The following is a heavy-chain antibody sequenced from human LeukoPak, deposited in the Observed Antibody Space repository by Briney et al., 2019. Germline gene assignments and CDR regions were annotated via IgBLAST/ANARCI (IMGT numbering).Heavy chain of an antibody. D-gene: IGHD6-13*01. V-gene: IGHV4-59*01. Sequence: SETLSLTCTVSGGSISSYYWSWIRQPPGKGLEWIGYIHNTGSTNYNPSLKGRVTISVDTSKNQFSLKLSSVTTADTAVYHCSSGSGYRIENWGQGALVTVSS. CDR2: IHNTGST. CDR1: GGSISSYY. CDR3: SSGSGYRIEN. J-gene: IGHJ4*02.